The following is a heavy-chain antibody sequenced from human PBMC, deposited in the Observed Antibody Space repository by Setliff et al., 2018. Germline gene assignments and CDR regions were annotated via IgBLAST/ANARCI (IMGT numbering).Heavy chain of an antibody. J-gene: IGHJ5*02. CDR3: ARHVLGYSSSYNWFDP. D-gene: IGHD6-6*01. V-gene: IGHV3-33*01. CDR1: GFTFSSYG. Sequence: GESLKISCAASGFTFSSYGMHWVRQAPGKGLEWVAVIWYDGSNKYYADSVKGRFTISRDNSKNTLYLQMNSLRAEDAAVYYCARHVLGYSSSYNWFDPWGQGTLVTVSS. CDR2: IWYDGSNK.